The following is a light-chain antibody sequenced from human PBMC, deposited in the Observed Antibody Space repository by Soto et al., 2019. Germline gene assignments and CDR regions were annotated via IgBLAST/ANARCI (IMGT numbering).Light chain of an antibody. CDR2: DVS. CDR1: SSDVGGYNY. CDR3: SLYTSSSTYV. Sequence: QSALTQPASVSGSPGQSITISCTGTSSDVGGYNYVSWYQQHPGKAPKLRIYDVSNRPSGVSNRFSGSKSGNTASLTISGLQAEDEAEYYCSLYTSSSTYVFGAGTKLTVL. V-gene: IGLV2-14*01. J-gene: IGLJ1*01.